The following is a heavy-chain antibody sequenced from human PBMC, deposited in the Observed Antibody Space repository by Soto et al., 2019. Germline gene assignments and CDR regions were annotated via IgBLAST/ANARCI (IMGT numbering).Heavy chain of an antibody. CDR1: GGSISSSSYY. D-gene: IGHD6-13*01. V-gene: IGHV4-39*01. J-gene: IGHJ6*02. Sequence: SETLSLTCTVSGGSISSSSYYWGWIRQPPGKGLEWIGSIYYSGSTYYNPSLKSRVTISVDTSKNQFSLKLSSVTAADTAVYYCARHGDVSSSSWSYYYYYYGMDVWGQGTTVTVSS. CDR3: ARHGDVSSSSWSYYYYYYGMDV. CDR2: IYYSGST.